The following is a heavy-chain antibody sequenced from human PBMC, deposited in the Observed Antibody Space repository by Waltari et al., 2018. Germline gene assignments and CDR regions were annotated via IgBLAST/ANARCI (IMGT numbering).Heavy chain of an antibody. D-gene: IGHD4-17*01. Sequence: EVQLVQSGAAVTKPGESLRISCKGSGYSFSSSWISWMRQMPGKGLEWMGKIDPSDSYTNYSPSFQGHVTISADKSISTAYLQCSSLKASDTAIYYCARRKDYGGNLFDYWGQGTLVTVSS. CDR1: GYSFSSSW. CDR3: ARRKDYGGNLFDY. CDR2: IDPSDSYT. V-gene: IGHV5-10-1*03. J-gene: IGHJ4*02.